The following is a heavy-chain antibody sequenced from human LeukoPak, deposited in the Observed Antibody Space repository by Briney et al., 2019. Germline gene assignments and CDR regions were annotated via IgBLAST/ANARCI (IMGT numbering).Heavy chain of an antibody. J-gene: IGHJ5*02. D-gene: IGHD6-19*01. Sequence: GGSLRLSCAASGFTFSSYSMNWVRQAPGKGLEWVSYISSSSSTIYYADSVKGRFTISRDNAKNSLYLQMNSLRAEDTAVYYCARGILAGKGWYGRTWFDPWGQGTLVTVSS. CDR3: ARGILAGKGWYGRTWFDP. CDR2: ISSSSSTI. V-gene: IGHV3-48*01. CDR1: GFTFSSYS.